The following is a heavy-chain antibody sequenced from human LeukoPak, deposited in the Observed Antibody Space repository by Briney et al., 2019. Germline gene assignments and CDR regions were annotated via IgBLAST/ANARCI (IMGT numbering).Heavy chain of an antibody. V-gene: IGHV3-21*01. D-gene: IGHD6-13*01. CDR3: ATGSSSSFDY. J-gene: IGHJ4*02. CDR1: GFTFSTYR. Sequence: GGSLRLSCAPSGFTFSTYRMNWVRQAPGKGLEWVSSISGSSSDISYADSVKGRFTISRDNAKNSVYLQMNSLRAEDTAVYYCATGSSSSFDYWGQGTLVTVSA. CDR2: ISGSSSDI.